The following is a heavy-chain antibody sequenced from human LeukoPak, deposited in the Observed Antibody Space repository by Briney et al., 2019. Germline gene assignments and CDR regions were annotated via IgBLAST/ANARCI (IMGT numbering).Heavy chain of an antibody. J-gene: IGHJ4*02. Sequence: SGTLSLTCAVSGGSISSSNWWTWVRQTPGKGLEWIGEIYHSGSTNYNPSLKSRVTISIDRSKNQFSLKLSSVTAADTAMYYCARDYGYCSGGSCYVFDCWGQGTLVTVSS. CDR3: ARDYGYCSGGSCYVFDC. V-gene: IGHV4-4*02. CDR1: GGSISSSNW. CDR2: IYHSGST. D-gene: IGHD2-15*01.